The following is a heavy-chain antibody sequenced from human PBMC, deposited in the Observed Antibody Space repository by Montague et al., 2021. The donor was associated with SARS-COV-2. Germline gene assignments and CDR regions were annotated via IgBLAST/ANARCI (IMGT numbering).Heavy chain of an antibody. V-gene: IGHV3-23*01. CDR3: VKWSSSYGSPNTDFYDS. CDR2: ISDSGRT. J-gene: IGHJ4*02. D-gene: IGHD3-10*01. Sequence: SLRLSCAAPGFTFSHYAMTWVRQTPGTGLVWVSTISDSGRTFYAXSAKGRLTISRDNSKHTLHLQLNSVSVEHTAVYRCVKWSSSYGSPNTDFYDSWGQGTLVTVSS. CDR1: GFTFSHYA.